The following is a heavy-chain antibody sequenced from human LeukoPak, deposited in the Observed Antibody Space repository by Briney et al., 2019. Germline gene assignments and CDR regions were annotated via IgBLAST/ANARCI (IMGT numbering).Heavy chain of an antibody. CDR2: IEASGGAT. J-gene: IGHJ5*02. V-gene: IGHV3-23*01. CDR3: AKGSGSGWYGWFAP. Sequence: GGSLRLSCAASGFTFSDYAMYWVRKAPGKGLEWVSYIEASGGATYYADTVKGRFTISRDNSKNTIYLQMNRLRAEDTAVYYCAKGSGSGWYGWFAPWGQGTLVTVSS. D-gene: IGHD6-19*01. CDR1: GFTFSDYA.